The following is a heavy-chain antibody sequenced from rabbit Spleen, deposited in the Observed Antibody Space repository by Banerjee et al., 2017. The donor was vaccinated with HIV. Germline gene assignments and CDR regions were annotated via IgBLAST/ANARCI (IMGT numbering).Heavy chain of an antibody. CDR2: INARSGET. CDR1: GFSFSSSYY. Sequence: QSLQESGGGLVQPEGSLTLTCTASGFSFSSSYYMSWVRQAPGKGLEWIGCINARSGETVYATWAKGRFTISRVSWTTVTLQMTSVTAADTASYFCARDLAGAIGWNFSLWGQGTLVTVS. V-gene: IGHV1S40*01. D-gene: IGHD4-1*01. J-gene: IGHJ4*01. CDR3: ARDLAGAIGWNFSL.